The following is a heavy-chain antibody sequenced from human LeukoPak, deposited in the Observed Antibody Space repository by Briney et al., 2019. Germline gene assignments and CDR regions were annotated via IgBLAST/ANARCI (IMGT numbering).Heavy chain of an antibody. CDR2: ISSYSNII. CDR1: GFTFSSYS. CDR3: ARAIADYAEF. J-gene: IGHJ4*02. Sequence: PGGSLRLSCAASGFTFSSYSMNWARQAPGKGLEWLSYISSYSNIIYYADSAKGRFTISRDNVKNALYLQLNSLRDEDTAVYYCARAIADYAEFWGQGTLVTVSS. V-gene: IGHV3-48*02. D-gene: IGHD2-21*01.